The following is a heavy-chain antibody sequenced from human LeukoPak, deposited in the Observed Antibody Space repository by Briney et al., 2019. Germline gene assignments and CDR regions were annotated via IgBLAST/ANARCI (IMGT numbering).Heavy chain of an antibody. CDR3: ARDTWMQLWRGAFDI. CDR1: GFTFSSYG. CDR2: IKQDGSEK. V-gene: IGHV3-7*01. Sequence: GGSLRLSCAASGFTFSSYGMSWVRQAPGKGLEWVANIKQDGSEKYYVDSVKGRFTISRDNAKNSLYLQMNSLRVEDTAVYYCARDTWMQLWRGAFDIWGQGTVVTVSS. D-gene: IGHD5-18*01. J-gene: IGHJ3*02.